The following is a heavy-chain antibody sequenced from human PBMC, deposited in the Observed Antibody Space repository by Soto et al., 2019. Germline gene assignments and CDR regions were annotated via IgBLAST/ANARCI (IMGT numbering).Heavy chain of an antibody. D-gene: IGHD6-19*01. CDR3: EREQAVAGTFDY. CDR1: GYTFTNYA. J-gene: IGHJ4*02. CDR2: INAGNGNT. V-gene: IGHV1-3*01. Sequence: ASVKVSCKASGYTFTNYAVHWVRQAPGQRLEWMGWINAGNGNTKYSQKFQGRVTITRDTSASTAYMELSSLRSEDTAVYYCEREQAVAGTFDYCGQGSLVTVSA.